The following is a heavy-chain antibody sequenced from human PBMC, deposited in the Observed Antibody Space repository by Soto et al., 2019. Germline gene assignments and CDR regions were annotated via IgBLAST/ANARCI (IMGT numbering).Heavy chain of an antibody. CDR3: ARAVYYYGSGMLCFDY. Sequence: QVQLVQSGAEVKKPGSSVKVSCKASGGTFSSYAISWVRQAPGQGLEWMGGIIPIFGTANYEQKFQGRFTITADESTSTAYMELSSLRSEDTAVYYCARAVYYYGSGMLCFDYWGQGSLVTVSS. CDR2: IIPIFGTA. CDR1: GGTFSSYA. V-gene: IGHV1-69*01. J-gene: IGHJ4*02. D-gene: IGHD3-10*01.